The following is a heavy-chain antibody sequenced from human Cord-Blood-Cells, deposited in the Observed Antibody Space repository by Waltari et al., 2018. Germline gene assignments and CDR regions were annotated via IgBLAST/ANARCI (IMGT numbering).Heavy chain of an antibody. CDR2: ISGSGGST. D-gene: IGHD6-13*01. V-gene: IGHV3-23*01. CDR1: GFTFSSYA. CDR3: AKDYLSSSWYDY. Sequence: EVQLLESGGGLVQPGGYLSLSCAASGFTFSSYAMLWVRQAPGKGLEWVSAISGSGGSTYYADSVKGRFTISRDNSKNTLYLQMNSLRAEDTAVYYCAKDYLSSSWYDYWGQGTLVTVSS. J-gene: IGHJ4*02.